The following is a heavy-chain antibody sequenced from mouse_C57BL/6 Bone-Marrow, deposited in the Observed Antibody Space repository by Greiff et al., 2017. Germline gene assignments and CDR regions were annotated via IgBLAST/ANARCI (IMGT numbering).Heavy chain of an antibody. V-gene: IGHV3-1*01. Sequence: VMLVASGPGMVKPSQSLSLTCTVTGYSIPRGYDWHCIRHFPGNKLEWMGYISYSGSTNYNPSLKSRISITHDTSKNHFFLKLNSVTTEDTATYYGARGDDYDEGYYAMDYWGQGTSVTVSS. J-gene: IGHJ4*01. D-gene: IGHD2-4*01. CDR2: ISYSGST. CDR3: ARGDDYDEGYYAMDY. CDR1: GYSIPRGYD.